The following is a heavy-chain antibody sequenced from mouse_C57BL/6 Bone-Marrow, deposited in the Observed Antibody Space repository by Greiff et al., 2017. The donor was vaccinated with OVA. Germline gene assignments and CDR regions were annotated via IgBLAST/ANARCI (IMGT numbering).Heavy chain of an antibody. CDR3: ARDPCGDWYFDV. CDR2: IDPSDSYT. CDR1: GYTFTSYW. Sequence: QVQLQQPGAELVKPGASVKLSCKASGYTFTSYWMQWVKQRPGQGLEWIGEIDPSDSYTNYNQKFKGKATLTVDTSSSTAYMQLSSLTSEDSAVYYCARDPCGDWYFDVWGTGTTVTVSS. J-gene: IGHJ1*03. V-gene: IGHV1-50*01.